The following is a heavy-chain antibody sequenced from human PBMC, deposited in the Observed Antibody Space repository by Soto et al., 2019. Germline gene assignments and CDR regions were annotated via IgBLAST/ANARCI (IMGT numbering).Heavy chain of an antibody. Sequence: ASVTVSCKASGYTFTSYGISWVRQAPGQGLEWMGWISAYNGNTNYAQKLQGRVTMTTDTSTSTAYMELRSLRSDDTAVYYCARSIPRRSLNYGMDVWGQGTTVTVSS. V-gene: IGHV1-18*04. CDR2: ISAYNGNT. CDR1: GYTFTSYG. D-gene: IGHD2-21*01. CDR3: ARSIPRRSLNYGMDV. J-gene: IGHJ6*02.